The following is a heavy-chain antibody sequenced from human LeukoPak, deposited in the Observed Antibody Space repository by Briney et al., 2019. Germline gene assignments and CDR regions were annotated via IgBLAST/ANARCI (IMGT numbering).Heavy chain of an antibody. D-gene: IGHD5-18*01. Sequence: GGSLRLSCAASGFTFSSYGMHWVRQAPGKGLEWVAAISYDGRNKEYVDSVKGRFTISRDNSKNTLYLQMNSLRAEDTAVYSCAKDRGYSHGFDYWGQGTLVTVSS. V-gene: IGHV3-30*18. CDR3: AKDRGYSHGFDY. J-gene: IGHJ4*02. CDR2: ISYDGRNK. CDR1: GFTFSSYG.